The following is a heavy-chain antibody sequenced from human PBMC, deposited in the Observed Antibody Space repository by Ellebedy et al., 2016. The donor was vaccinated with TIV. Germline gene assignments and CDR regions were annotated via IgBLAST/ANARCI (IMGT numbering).Heavy chain of an antibody. J-gene: IGHJ4*02. V-gene: IGHV3-30*07. CDR2: ISFDGSNE. D-gene: IGHD5-12*01. CDR3: ARDPNSPGDTGYGDY. CDR1: GFTFSNYA. Sequence: PSETLSLTCAASGFTFSNYAVHWVRQAPGKGLEWVAIISFDGSNEYYADSVKGRFTISRDNAQNSLYLHMNNLRAEDTAVYYCARDPNSPGDTGYGDYWGQGVVVTVST.